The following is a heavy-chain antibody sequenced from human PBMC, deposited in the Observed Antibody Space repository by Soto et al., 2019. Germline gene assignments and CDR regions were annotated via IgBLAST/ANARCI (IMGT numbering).Heavy chain of an antibody. D-gene: IGHD1-26*01. J-gene: IGHJ3*02. CDR2: ISHDGSNK. V-gene: IGHV3-30*18. CDR1: GFTFSSYG. CDR3: AKDRAKGCELPTAYDAFDI. Sequence: GGSLRLSCAASGFTFSSYGMHWVRQAPGKGLEWVAVISHDGSNKYYADSVKGRFTISRDNSKNTLYLQMNSLRAEDTAVYYCAKDRAKGCELPTAYDAFDIWGQGTMVTVSS.